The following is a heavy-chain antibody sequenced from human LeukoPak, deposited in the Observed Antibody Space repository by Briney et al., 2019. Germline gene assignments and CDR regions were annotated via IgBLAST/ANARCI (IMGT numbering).Heavy chain of an antibody. CDR1: GYSISSGYY. J-gene: IGHJ5*02. D-gene: IGHD5-24*01. CDR2: IYHSGST. CDR3: ARRLQHNWFDP. Sequence: SETLSLTCAVSGYSISSGYYWGLIRQPPVKGLEWIGSIYHSGSTYYNPSLKSRVTISVDTSKNQFSLKLSSVTAADTAVYYCARRLQHNWFDPWGQGTLVTVSS. V-gene: IGHV4-38-2*01.